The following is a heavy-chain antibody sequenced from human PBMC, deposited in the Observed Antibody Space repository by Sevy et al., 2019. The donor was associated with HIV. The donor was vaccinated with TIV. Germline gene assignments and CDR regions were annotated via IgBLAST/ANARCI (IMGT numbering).Heavy chain of an antibody. CDR3: VRAIGAAGSY. J-gene: IGHJ4*02. V-gene: IGHV3-7*01. Sequence: GGSLRLSCEASGFTFSNYWMGWVRQAPGKGLEWVANIKEDGSVKYYVDSVKGRFTISRDNAKNSVYLQMNTLRAEDTALYYCVRAIGAAGSYWGQGTLVTVSS. D-gene: IGHD6-13*01. CDR2: IKEDGSVK. CDR1: GFTFSNYW.